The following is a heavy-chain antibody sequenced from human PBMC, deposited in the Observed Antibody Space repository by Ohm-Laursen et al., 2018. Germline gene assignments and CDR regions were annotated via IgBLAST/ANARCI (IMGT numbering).Heavy chain of an antibody. D-gene: IGHD5-18*01. J-gene: IGHJ3*02. CDR1: GFTFTSSA. Sequence: GASVKVSCKASGFTFTSSAVQWVRQARGQRLEWIGWIVVGSGNTNYAQKFQERVTFTRDMSTSTAYMELSILRSDDTAVYYCAAYVDTTMVTIGPFDIWGQGTMVTVSS. CDR2: IVVGSGNT. V-gene: IGHV1-58*01. CDR3: AAYVDTTMVTIGPFDI.